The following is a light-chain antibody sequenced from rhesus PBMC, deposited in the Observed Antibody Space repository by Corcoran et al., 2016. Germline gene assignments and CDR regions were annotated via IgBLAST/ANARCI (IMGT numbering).Light chain of an antibody. CDR1: QGISTY. CDR2: AAS. V-gene: IGKV1-43*02. Sequence: DIQMTQSPSSLSASVGDRVTITCRASQGISTYLNWYQQKQGKAPKRLIYAASSLESGVPSRLSGSGSGTDFTLTISSLQPEDFATYYCLQYNSDPYTFGQGTKVEIK. J-gene: IGKJ2*01. CDR3: LQYNSDPYT.